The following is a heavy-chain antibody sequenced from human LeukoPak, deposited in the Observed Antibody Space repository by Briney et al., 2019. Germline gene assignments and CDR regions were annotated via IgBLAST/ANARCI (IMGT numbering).Heavy chain of an antibody. D-gene: IGHD2/OR15-2a*01. CDR1: GGSISSYY. CDR3: ASYYSTTNWFDP. V-gene: IGHV4-59*08. CDR2: IYYSGST. J-gene: IGHJ5*02. Sequence: SETLSLTCTVSGGSISSYYWSWIRQPPGKGLEWIGYIYYSGSTYYNPSLKSRVTISVDTSKNQFSLKLSSVTAADTAVYYCASYYSTTNWFDPWGQGTLVTVSS.